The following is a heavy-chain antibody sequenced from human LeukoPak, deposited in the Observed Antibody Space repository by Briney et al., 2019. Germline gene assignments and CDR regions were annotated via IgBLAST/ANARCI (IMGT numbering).Heavy chain of an antibody. V-gene: IGHV1-2*02. J-gene: IGHJ4*02. CDR3: ARGDVRG. CDR1: GYTFTGYY. D-gene: IGHD3-10*01. CDR2: INPNSGGT. Sequence: GASVKVSCKASGYTFTGYYIYWVRQAPGQGLEWMGWINPNSGGTNYAQKFQGRVTLTRDASISTAYMELSTLTSDDTAVYYCARGDVRGWGQGTLVTVSS.